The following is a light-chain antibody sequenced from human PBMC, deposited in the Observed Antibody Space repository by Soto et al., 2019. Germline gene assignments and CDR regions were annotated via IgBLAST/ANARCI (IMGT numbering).Light chain of an antibody. CDR3: QSYDTSLSTSGV. CDR2: GNS. CDR1: SSNIGAGYE. J-gene: IGLJ3*02. V-gene: IGLV1-40*01. Sequence: QSVLTQPPSVSGAPGQRVTISCTGSSSNIGAGYEIHWYQQLPGTAPKLLIYGNSNRPSGVPDRFSGSKSGTSASLAITGLQAEDEADYYCQSYDTSLSTSGVFGGGTKRTGL.